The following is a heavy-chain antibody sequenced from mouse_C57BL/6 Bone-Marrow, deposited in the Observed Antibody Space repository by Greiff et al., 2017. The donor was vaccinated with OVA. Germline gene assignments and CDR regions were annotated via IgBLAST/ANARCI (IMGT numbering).Heavy chain of an antibody. CDR2: ILPGSGST. Sequence: VQLQQSGAELMKPGASVKLSCKATGYTFTGYWIEWVKQRPGHGLEWIGEILPGSGSTNYTEKFKGKATFTADTSSNTAYMQLSSLTTEDSAIYYCARLDYDGNWGQGTTLTVSS. D-gene: IGHD2-4*01. J-gene: IGHJ2*01. V-gene: IGHV1-9*01. CDR3: ARLDYDGN. CDR1: GYTFTGYW.